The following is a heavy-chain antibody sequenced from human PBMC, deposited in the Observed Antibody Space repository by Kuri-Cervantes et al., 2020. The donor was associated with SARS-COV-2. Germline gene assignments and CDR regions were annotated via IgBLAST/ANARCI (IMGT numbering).Heavy chain of an antibody. CDR1: GGSISNGSFY. J-gene: IGHJ4*02. Sequence: GSLRLSCTVSGGSISNGSFYWGWIRQPPGRGLEWIGNIYYSGSAYYYPSLESRATISIDTSNNQFSLKLSSVTAADTAVYYCARPDSSGYYFDYWGQGTLVTVSS. D-gene: IGHD3-22*01. CDR3: ARPDSSGYYFDY. V-gene: IGHV4-39*01. CDR2: IYYSGSA.